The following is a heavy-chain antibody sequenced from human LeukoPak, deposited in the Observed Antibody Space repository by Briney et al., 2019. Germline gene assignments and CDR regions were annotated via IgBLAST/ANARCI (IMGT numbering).Heavy chain of an antibody. D-gene: IGHD5-24*01. CDR3: ARDRDGYNYGFDY. J-gene: IGHJ4*02. CDR2: IKQDGSEK. Sequence: GGSLRLSCAASGFTFSSYWMSWVRQAPGKGLEWVANIKQDGSEKYYVDSVKGRFTISRDNAKNSLYLQMNSLRAEDTAVYYCARDRDGYNYGFDYWGQGTLVTVSS. CDR1: GFTFSSYW. V-gene: IGHV3-7*01.